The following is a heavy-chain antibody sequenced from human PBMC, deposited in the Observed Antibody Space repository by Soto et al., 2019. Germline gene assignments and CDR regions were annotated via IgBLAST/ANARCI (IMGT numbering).Heavy chain of an antibody. CDR1: GFTLSSYA. J-gene: IGHJ4*02. V-gene: IGHV3-30-3*01. D-gene: IGHD1-20*01. CDR3: ARVPYNRDNAWWADC. Sequence: QVQLVESGGGVVQPGRSLGLSCAASGFTLSSYAMHWVRQAPGKGLEWVAVISYDGSNKYYADSVKGRFTVSRDNSKNKLWLQMNSLRAEDTAVYYCARVPYNRDNAWWADCWGQGTLVTVSS. CDR2: ISYDGSNK.